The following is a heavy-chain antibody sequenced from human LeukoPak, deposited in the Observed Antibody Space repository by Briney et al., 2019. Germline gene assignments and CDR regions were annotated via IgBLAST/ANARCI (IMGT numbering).Heavy chain of an antibody. V-gene: IGHV1-2*02. J-gene: IGHJ4*02. CDR3: ARAVDTAMVDFDY. CDR1: GYTFTGYY. D-gene: IGHD5-18*01. CDR2: INPNSGGT. Sequence: ASVEVSCKASGYTFTGYYMHWVRQAPGQGLEWMGWINPNSGGTNYAQKFQGRVTMTRDTSISTAYMELSRLRSDDTAVYYCARAVDTAMVDFDYWGQGTLVTVSS.